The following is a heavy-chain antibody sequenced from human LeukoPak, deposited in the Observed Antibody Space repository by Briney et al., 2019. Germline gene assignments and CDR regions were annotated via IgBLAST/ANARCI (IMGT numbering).Heavy chain of an antibody. V-gene: IGHV3-66*01. CDR2: IYSGGST. D-gene: IGHD6-13*01. CDR3: ARDSSSNYYGMDV. J-gene: IGHJ6*02. Sequence: GGSLRLSCAASGFTVSSNYMSWVRQAPGKGLEWVSVIYSGGSTYYADSVKGRFTISRDNSKNTLYLQMNSLRAEDTAVYYCARDSSSNYYGMDVWGQGTTVTVSS. CDR1: GFTVSSNY.